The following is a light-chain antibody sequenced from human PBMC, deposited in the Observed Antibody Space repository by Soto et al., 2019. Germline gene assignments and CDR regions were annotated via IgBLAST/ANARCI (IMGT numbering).Light chain of an antibody. CDR3: QTWGTGFWV. J-gene: IGLJ3*02. V-gene: IGLV4-69*01. CDR1: SRHNNYA. Sequence: QPVLTQSPSASASLGASVKLTCTLSSRHNNYAIAWHQQQPEKGPRYLMKVNSDGSHSKGDGIPDRFSGSSSGAERYLTISSLQSEDEADYYCQTWGTGFWVFGGGTKLTVL. CDR2: VNSDGSH.